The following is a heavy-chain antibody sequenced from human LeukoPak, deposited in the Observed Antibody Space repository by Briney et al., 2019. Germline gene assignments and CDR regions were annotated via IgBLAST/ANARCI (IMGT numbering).Heavy chain of an antibody. V-gene: IGHV3-53*01. CDR3: ARGDFGVVIIDY. CDR2: IYSGGST. J-gene: IGHJ4*02. CDR1: GFTFNSYS. D-gene: IGHD3-3*01. Sequence: GGSLRLSCAASGFTFNSYSMSWVRQAPGKGLEWVSVIYSGGSTYYADSVKGRFTISRDNSKNTLYLQMNSLRAEDTAVYYCARGDFGVVIIDYWGQGTLVTVSS.